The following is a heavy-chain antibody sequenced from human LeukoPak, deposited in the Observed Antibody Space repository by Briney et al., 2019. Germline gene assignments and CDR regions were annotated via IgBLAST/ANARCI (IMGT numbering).Heavy chain of an antibody. CDR3: AKDFLPYCSGGTCYEDYFDY. V-gene: IGHV3-30*18. Sequence: GGSLILSCAASGFTFSNYGMHWVRQAPGKGLEWVAVISSDESNKYFADSVKGRFTVSRDNSKNTLYLQMNSLRTEGTAVYYCAKDFLPYCSGGTCYEDYFDYWGQGTLVTVSS. CDR2: ISSDESNK. D-gene: IGHD2-15*01. CDR1: GFTFSNYG. J-gene: IGHJ4*02.